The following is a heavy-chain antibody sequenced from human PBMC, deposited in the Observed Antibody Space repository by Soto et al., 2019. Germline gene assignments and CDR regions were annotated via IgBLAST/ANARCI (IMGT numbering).Heavy chain of an antibody. CDR3: AHKGGRGAGMDV. CDR2: IYWDNDK. D-gene: IGHD1-26*01. Sequence: QITLKESGPTLVKPTQTLTLTCPFSGFAVSTSGVGVAWIRQSPGKGLEWLAVIYWDNDKRYSPFLQSTVTITKDPSKHQVVLTMTNMDPVDTATYYCAHKGGRGAGMDVWGQGTTVTVSS. V-gene: IGHV2-5*02. J-gene: IGHJ6*02. CDR1: GFAVSTSGVG.